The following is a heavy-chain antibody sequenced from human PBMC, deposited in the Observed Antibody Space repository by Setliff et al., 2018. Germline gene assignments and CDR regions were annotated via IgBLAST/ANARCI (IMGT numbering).Heavy chain of an antibody. CDR2: IYYRGST. CDR3: ARVKIAILPAAIDY. D-gene: IGHD2-2*01. J-gene: IGHJ4*02. V-gene: IGHV4-38-2*01. CDR1: GYSISSGYN. Sequence: PSETLSLTCAVSGYSISSGYNWGWIRQPPGKGLEWIASIYYRGSTSYNSSLKSRVSISVDTSKNQFSLNLNSVTAADTAVYYCARVKIAILPAAIDYWGQGTLVTVSS.